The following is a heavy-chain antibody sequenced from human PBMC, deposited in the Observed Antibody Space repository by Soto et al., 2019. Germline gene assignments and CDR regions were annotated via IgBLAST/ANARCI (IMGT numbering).Heavy chain of an antibody. V-gene: IGHV4-4*02. D-gene: IGHD3-10*01. J-gene: IGHJ6*02. CDR1: GGSISSSNW. CDR2: IYHSGST. CDR3: ARDQVTMVRGVIYYYYGMDV. Sequence: SETLSLTCAVSGGSISSSNWWSWVRQPPGKGLEWIGEIYHSGSTNYNPSLKSRVTIPVDKSKNQFSLKLSSVTAADTAVYYCARDQVTMVRGVIYYYYGMDVWGQGTTVTVSS.